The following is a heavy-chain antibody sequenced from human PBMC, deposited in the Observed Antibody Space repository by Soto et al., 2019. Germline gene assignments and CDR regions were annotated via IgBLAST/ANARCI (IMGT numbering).Heavy chain of an antibody. V-gene: IGHV3-30*18. CDR3: AKEAVFILAMAVAGTYDY. CDR1: GIAFSSYV. Sequence: LRLSCAASGIAFSSYVMHWVRQAPGKGLEWVAVISYDGSNKYYAGSVKGRFTISRDNSKNTLYLQMNSLRAEDTAVYYCAKEAVFILAMAVAGTYDYWGQGTLVTVSS. J-gene: IGHJ4*02. D-gene: IGHD6-19*01. CDR2: ISYDGSNK.